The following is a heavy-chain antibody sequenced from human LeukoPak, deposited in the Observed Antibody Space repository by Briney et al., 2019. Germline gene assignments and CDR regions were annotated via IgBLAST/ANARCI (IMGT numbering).Heavy chain of an antibody. CDR3: AREALGGGDY. J-gene: IGHJ4*02. Sequence: SETLSLTCAVYGGSFSGYYWSWIRQPPGKGLEWIGEINHSGSTNYNPSLKSRVTISVDTSKNQFSLKLSSVTAADTAVYYCAREALGGGDYWGQGTLVTVSS. V-gene: IGHV4-34*01. CDR2: INHSGST. D-gene: IGHD2-15*01. CDR1: GGSFSGYY.